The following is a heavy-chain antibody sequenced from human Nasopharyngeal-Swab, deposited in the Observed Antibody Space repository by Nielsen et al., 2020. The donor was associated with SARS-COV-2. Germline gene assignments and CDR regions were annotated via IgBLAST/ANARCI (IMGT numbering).Heavy chain of an antibody. V-gene: IGHV3-23*01. CDR2: VSNNDGSLT. CDR3: AKDDFCPACAFDV. J-gene: IGHJ3*01. Sequence: GESLRLSCAASGFDLWKYAMSWVRQAPGQGLEWDATVSNNDGSLTFYADSVKGRFTISRDTSKNTVSLQMNSLRAEDTAVYYCAKDDFCPACAFDVWGQGTIVTVSS. D-gene: IGHD2-21*02. CDR1: GFDLWKYA.